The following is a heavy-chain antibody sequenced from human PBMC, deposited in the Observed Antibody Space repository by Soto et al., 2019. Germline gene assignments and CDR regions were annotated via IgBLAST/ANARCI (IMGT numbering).Heavy chain of an antibody. CDR2: IGSGGDT. D-gene: IGHD3-22*01. V-gene: IGHV3-13*01. CDR3: ARGVKYYSGSSAYYTYFDY. CDR1: GFTFSSSD. Sequence: EVQLVESGGGLVQPGGSLRLSCAACGFTFSSSDMHWVRQPTGKSLEWVSAIGSGGDTYYPDSVKGRFTISRENDKNSLFLQMNSLRVGDTAVYYCARGVKYYSGSSAYYTYFDYWGQGTLVTVSS. J-gene: IGHJ4*02.